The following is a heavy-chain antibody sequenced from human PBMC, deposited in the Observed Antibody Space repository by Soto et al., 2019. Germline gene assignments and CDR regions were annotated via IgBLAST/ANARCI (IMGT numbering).Heavy chain of an antibody. CDR2: ISGSGGST. CDR3: AIGFDD. CDR1: GFTFRSYA. J-gene: IGHJ4*02. Sequence: PGGCLRLSCAASGFTFRSYAMSWVRQGPGKGLEWVSAISGSGGSTYYADSVKGRFTISRDDSKNTLYLQMNSLRAEDTAGYYCAIGFDDWCQGTLVTAYS. V-gene: IGHV3-23*01.